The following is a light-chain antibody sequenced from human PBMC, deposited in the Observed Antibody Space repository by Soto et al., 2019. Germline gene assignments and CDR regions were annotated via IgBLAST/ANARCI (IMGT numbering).Light chain of an antibody. CDR1: QNIDIW. Sequence: DIPMTQSPSTLSASVGDRVTITCRASQNIDIWLSWYQQKPGKAPSLLIYDASNLKSGVPSRFSGSGSGTEFTLTISSLQPDDSGSYYCQQHKSYPVTFGEGTKVEIK. V-gene: IGKV1-5*01. CDR3: QQHKSYPVT. CDR2: DAS. J-gene: IGKJ4*01.